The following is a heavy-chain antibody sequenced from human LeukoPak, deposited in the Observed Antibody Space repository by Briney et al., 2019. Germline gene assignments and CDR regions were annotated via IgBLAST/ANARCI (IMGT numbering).Heavy chain of an antibody. J-gene: IGHJ4*02. CDR1: GFTFSDYY. D-gene: IGHD3-10*01. Sequence: GGSLRLSCAASGFTFSDYYMSWIRQAPGKGLEWVSYISSSGSTIYYADSVKGRFTISRDNSKNTLYLQMYRLRTEDKAVYYCANQNYYGSGSYPDSWGQGTLVTVSS. V-gene: IGHV3-11*01. CDR3: ANQNYYGSGSYPDS. CDR2: ISSSGSTI.